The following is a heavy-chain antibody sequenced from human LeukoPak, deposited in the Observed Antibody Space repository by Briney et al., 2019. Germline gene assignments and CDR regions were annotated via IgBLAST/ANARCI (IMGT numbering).Heavy chain of an antibody. J-gene: IGHJ4*02. V-gene: IGHV5-51*01. CDR1: GYTFTNYW. CDR2: IYPGDSDT. CDR3: ATTDMSMSTDFDH. Sequence: GESLKISCKGSGYTFTNYWIGWVRQMPGKGLEWVAFIYPGDSDTRYSPSFQGQVTISVDESISTAYLQWSFLKASDTAIYYCATTDMSMSTDFDHWGQGTLVTVSS. D-gene: IGHD5/OR15-5a*01.